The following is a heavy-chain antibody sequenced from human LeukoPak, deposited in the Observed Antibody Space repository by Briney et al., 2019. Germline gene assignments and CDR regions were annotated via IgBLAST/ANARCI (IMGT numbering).Heavy chain of an antibody. CDR3: ARAGYSSSWYDSPYYFDY. CDR2: IYTSGST. J-gene: IGHJ4*02. Sequence: PSETLSLTCTVSGGSISSYYWGWIRQPAGKGLEWIGRIYTSGSTNYNPSLKSRVTMSVDTSKNQFSLKLSSVTAADTAVYYCARAGYSSSWYDSPYYFDYWGQGTLVTVSS. D-gene: IGHD6-13*01. V-gene: IGHV4-4*07. CDR1: GGSISSYY.